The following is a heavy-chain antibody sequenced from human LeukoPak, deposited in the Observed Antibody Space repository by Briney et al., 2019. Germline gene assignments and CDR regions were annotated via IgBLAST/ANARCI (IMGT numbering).Heavy chain of an antibody. CDR2: INSNGSGT. CDR3: SRNPIAVAPTYYYMDV. CDR1: GFTFSSYS. V-gene: IGHV3-74*01. J-gene: IGHJ6*03. D-gene: IGHD6-19*01. Sequence: GGSLRLSCAASGFTFSSYSMHWVRQAPGKGLVWVSRINSNGSGTCYADSVKGRFTISRDNAKNTLYLQMNSLRAEDTAVYYCSRNPIAVAPTYYYMDVWGKRTTVTVSS.